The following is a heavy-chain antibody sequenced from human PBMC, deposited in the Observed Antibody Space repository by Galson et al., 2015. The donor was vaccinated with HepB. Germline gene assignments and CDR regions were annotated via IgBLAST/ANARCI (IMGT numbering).Heavy chain of an antibody. V-gene: IGHV3-30*18. J-gene: IGHJ6*03. D-gene: IGHD1-26*01. CDR3: AKDGIRLVGATTFQSYYYYMDV. Sequence: SLRLSCAASGFTFSSYGMHWVRQAPGKGLEWVAVISYDGSNKYYADSVKGRFTISRDNSKNTLYLQMNSLRAEDTAVYYCAKDGIRLVGATTFQSYYYYMDVWGKGTTVTVSS. CDR1: GFTFSSYG. CDR2: ISYDGSNK.